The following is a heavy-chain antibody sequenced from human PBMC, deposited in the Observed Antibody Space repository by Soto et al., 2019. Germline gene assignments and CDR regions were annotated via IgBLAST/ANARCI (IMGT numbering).Heavy chain of an antibody. CDR3: ARRGYDYVWGSYRSDAFDI. V-gene: IGHV5-51*01. CDR1: GYSFPSYW. Sequence: GESLKISCKVSGYSFPSYWIGWVRQMPGKGLKWMGIIYPGDSDTRYNPSFQGQVTISADKSISTAYLQWSSLKASDNAMYYCARRGYDYVWGSYRSDAFDIWGKGTMATVSS. J-gene: IGHJ3*02. D-gene: IGHD3-16*02. CDR2: IYPGDSDT.